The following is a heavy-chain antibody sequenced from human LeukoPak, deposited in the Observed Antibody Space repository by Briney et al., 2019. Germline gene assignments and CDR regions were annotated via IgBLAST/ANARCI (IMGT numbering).Heavy chain of an antibody. CDR3: AKEYCSNSVCHSLDY. Sequence: GGSLRLSCAVSGFTFRSYAMHWVRQAPGKGLEWISSVSSSSSYIYYADSVKGRFTISRDNAKNSLYLQMNSLRAEDTAVYYCAKEYCSNSVCHSLDYWGQGTLVTVSS. CDR1: GFTFRSYA. CDR2: VSSSSSYI. J-gene: IGHJ4*02. D-gene: IGHD2-8*01. V-gene: IGHV3-21*01.